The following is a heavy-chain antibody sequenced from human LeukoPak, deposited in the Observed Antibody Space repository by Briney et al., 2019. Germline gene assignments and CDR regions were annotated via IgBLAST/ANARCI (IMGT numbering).Heavy chain of an antibody. Sequence: ASVKVSCKASGYTFTSYGISWVRQAPGQGLEWMGWISAYNGNTNYAQKLQGRVTMTTGTSTSTAYMELRSLRSDDTAVYYCARDNIVVVPAAIEAYYYYYGMDVWGQGTTVTVSS. CDR3: ARDNIVVVPAAIEAYYYYYGMDV. CDR1: GYTFTSYG. CDR2: ISAYNGNT. D-gene: IGHD2-2*01. V-gene: IGHV1-18*01. J-gene: IGHJ6*02.